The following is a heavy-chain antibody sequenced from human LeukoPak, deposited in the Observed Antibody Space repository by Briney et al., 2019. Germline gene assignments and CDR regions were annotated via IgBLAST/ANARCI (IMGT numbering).Heavy chain of an antibody. CDR1: GFTFRNYG. J-gene: IGHJ4*02. V-gene: IGHV3-30*18. Sequence: GGSLRLSCAASGFTFRNYGMQWVRQAPGKGLEWVAVVSYDGGTTFYADSVKGRFTISRDNSKNTLDLQMFSLRVEDTAVYYCAKEPNSYSSGWYFDYWGQGTLVTVSS. CDR3: AKEPNSYSSGWYFDY. CDR2: VSYDGGTT. D-gene: IGHD6-25*01.